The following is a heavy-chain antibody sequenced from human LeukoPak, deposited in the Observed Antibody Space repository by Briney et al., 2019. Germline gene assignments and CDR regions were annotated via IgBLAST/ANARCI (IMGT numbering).Heavy chain of an antibody. CDR3: ASDGAYAMAV. D-gene: IGHD1-26*01. J-gene: IGHJ6*02. CDR1: GFTFSAYA. V-gene: IGHV3-74*01. CDR2: INNDATRT. Sequence: PGGSLRLSCAASGFTFSAYAMSWVRQAPGKGLVWVSHINNDATRTTYADSVRGRFTISRDNAKNTVSLQMNSLRAEDTAVYYCASDGAYAMAVWGQGTTVTVSS.